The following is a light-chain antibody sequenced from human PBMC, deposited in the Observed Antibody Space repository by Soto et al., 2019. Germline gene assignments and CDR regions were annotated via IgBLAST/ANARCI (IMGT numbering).Light chain of an antibody. J-gene: IGLJ1*01. CDR2: GNN. CDR1: SSNIGAGYD. Sequence: QSVLTQPPSVSGAPGQRVTISCTGSSSNIGAGYDVHWYQQLPGTAPKLLIYGNNNRPSGVPDRFSGSKSGTSATLAITGLQAEDEGDYYSHSYESSLSGYVFGTGTQLTVL. CDR3: HSYESSLSGYV. V-gene: IGLV1-40*01.